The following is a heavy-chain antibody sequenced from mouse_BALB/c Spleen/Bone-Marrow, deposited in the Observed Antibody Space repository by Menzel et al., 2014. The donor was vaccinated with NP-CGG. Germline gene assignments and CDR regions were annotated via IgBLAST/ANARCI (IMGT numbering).Heavy chain of an antibody. Sequence: EVQLVESEGGLVQPGGSLRLSCATSGFTFTDYYMSWVRQPPGKALEWLGFIRNKANGYTTEYSASVKGRFTISRDNSQSILYLQMNTLRAEDSATYYCARDYGNYVRFAYWGQGTLVTVSA. V-gene: IGHV7-3*02. CDR1: GFTFTDYY. J-gene: IGHJ3*01. CDR2: IRNKANGYTT. D-gene: IGHD2-1*01. CDR3: ARDYGNYVRFAY.